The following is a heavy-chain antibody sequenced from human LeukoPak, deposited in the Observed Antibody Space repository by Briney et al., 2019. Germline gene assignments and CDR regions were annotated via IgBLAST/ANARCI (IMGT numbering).Heavy chain of an antibody. CDR1: GFTFSSYA. Sequence: PGGSLRLSCAASGFTFSSYAMSWVRQAPGKGLEWVSAISGSGGSTYYADSVKGRFTISRDNSKNTLYLQMNSLRAEDTAVYYCARGGWSPADGYNFDYWGQGTLVTVSS. CDR2: ISGSGGST. D-gene: IGHD5-24*01. CDR3: ARGGWSPADGYNFDY. V-gene: IGHV3-23*01. J-gene: IGHJ4*02.